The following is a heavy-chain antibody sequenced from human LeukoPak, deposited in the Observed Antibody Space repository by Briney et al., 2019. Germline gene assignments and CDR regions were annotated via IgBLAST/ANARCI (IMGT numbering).Heavy chain of an antibody. J-gene: IGHJ4*02. CDR2: ISISGDRT. Sequence: GGSLRLSCAASGFAFSSHAMTWVRQAPGKGLEWVSAISISGDRTYYAHSVKGRFTISRHNSKNTVYLQMNSLRAEDTAVYYCANEIRPNDYWGQGTLVTVSS. CDR3: ANEIRPNDY. CDR1: GFAFSSHA. V-gene: IGHV3-23*01. D-gene: IGHD4-17*01.